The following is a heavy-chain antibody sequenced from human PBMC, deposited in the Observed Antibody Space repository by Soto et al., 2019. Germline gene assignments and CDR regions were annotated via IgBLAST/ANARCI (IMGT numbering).Heavy chain of an antibody. J-gene: IGHJ3*02. V-gene: IGHV4-30-4*01. CDR3: AREVNVVALSDAFDI. D-gene: IGHD2-8*01. CDR2: ISNRGTP. CDR1: GDSISSDNYF. Sequence: QMQLQESGPGLVKPSQTLSLICTVSGDSISSDNYFWSWIRQPPGQGLEWIGYISNRGTPYYNPLLKSRVTISPDTSKNRSSLDMYSVTAADTAVYYCAREVNVVALSDAFDIWGQGTMVTVSS.